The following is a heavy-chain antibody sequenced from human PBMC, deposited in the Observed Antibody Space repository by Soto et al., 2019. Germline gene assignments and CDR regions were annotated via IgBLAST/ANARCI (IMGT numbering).Heavy chain of an antibody. V-gene: IGHV3-72*01. CDR2: TRNKANSYTT. CDR1: GFTFSDHY. J-gene: IGHJ3*02. Sequence: PGGSLRLSCAASGFTFSDHYMDWVRQAPGKGLEWVGRTRNKANSYTTEYAASVKGRFTNSRDDSKNSLYLQMNSLKTEDTAVYYCARAFPYYDSSGYYYHDAFDIWGQGTMVTVSS. CDR3: ARAFPYYDSSGYYYHDAFDI. D-gene: IGHD3-22*01.